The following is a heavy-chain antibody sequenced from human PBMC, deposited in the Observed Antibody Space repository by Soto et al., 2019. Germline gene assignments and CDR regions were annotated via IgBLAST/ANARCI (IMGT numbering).Heavy chain of an antibody. CDR1: GYTFTSYD. CDR3: ARRGYSYGLTYGMDV. D-gene: IGHD5-18*01. J-gene: IGHJ6*02. Sequence: ASVKVSCKASGYTFTSYDINWVRQATGQGLERMGWMNPNSGNTGYAQKFQGRVTMTRNTSISTAYMELSSLRSEDTAVYYCARRGYSYGLTYGMDVWGQGTTVTVSS. CDR2: MNPNSGNT. V-gene: IGHV1-8*01.